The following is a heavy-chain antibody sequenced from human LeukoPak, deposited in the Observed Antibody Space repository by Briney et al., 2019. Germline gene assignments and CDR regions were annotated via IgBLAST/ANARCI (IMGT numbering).Heavy chain of an antibody. CDR2: IWYDGSNK. D-gene: IGHD3-22*01. J-gene: IGHJ4*02. CDR3: ARTFDYYDSSGYSAYYFDY. Sequence: GGSLRLSCAASGFTFSSYGMHWVRQAPGKGLEWVAVIWYDGSNKYYADSVKGRFTISRDNAKNSLYLQMNSLRAEDTAVYYCARTFDYYDSSGYSAYYFDYWGQGTLVTVSS. V-gene: IGHV3-33*01. CDR1: GFTFSSYG.